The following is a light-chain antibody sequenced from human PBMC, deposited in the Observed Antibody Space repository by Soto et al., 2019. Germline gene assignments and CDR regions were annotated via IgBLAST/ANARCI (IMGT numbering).Light chain of an antibody. CDR2: DVT. V-gene: IGLV2-11*01. CDR1: GSDVGGYNY. CDR3: CSYAGSYTYV. J-gene: IGLJ1*01. Sequence: QSALTQPRSVSGSPGQSVTISCTGTGSDVGGYNYVSWYQQYPDKAPKVMIYDVTKRPAGVPDRFSGSKSGNTASLTISGLQADDEADYYCCSYAGSYTYVFGTGTKVTV.